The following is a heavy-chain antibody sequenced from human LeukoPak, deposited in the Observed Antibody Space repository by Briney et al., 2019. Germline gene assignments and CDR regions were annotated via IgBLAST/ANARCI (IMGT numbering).Heavy chain of an antibody. CDR3: ARDRGYCSSTSCYSYYYYGMDV. CDR1: GYTFTSYY. D-gene: IGHD2-2*01. J-gene: IGHJ6*04. CDR2: INPCGGST. Sequence: ASVKVSCKASGYTFTSYYMHCLRQAPGQGLEWMGIINPCGGSTSYAQKFQGRVTMTRDTSTSTVYMELSSLRSEDTAVYYCARDRGYCSSTSCYSYYYYGMDVWGKGTTVTVSS. V-gene: IGHV1-46*01.